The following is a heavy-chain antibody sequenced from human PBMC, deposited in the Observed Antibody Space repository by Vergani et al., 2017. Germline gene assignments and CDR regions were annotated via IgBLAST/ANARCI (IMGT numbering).Heavy chain of an antibody. V-gene: IGHV4-31*03. D-gene: IGHD2-15*01. CDR3: ARDATKYCSGGSCYFYAFDI. J-gene: IGHJ3*02. CDR2: IYYSGST. Sequence: QVQLQESGPGLVKPSQTLSLTCTVSGGSISSGGYYWSWIRQHPGKGLEWIGYIYYSGSTYYNPSLKSGVTISVDTSKNQFSLKLSSVTAADTAVYCCARDATKYCSGGSCYFYAFDIWGQGTMVTVSS. CDR1: GGSISSGGYY.